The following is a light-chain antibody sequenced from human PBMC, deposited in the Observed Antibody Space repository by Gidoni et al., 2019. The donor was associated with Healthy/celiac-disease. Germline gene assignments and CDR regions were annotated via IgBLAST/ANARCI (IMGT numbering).Light chain of an antibody. CDR1: QSVSSN. CDR3: QQYNNWPPVT. CDR2: CAS. J-gene: IGKJ1*01. V-gene: IGKV3-15*01. Sequence: EIVMTKSPATLSVSPGERATLSCRASQSVSSNLAWYQQKPGQAPRLLIYCASTRATGIPARFSGSGSGTEFTLTISSLQSEDFAVYYCQQYNNWPPVTFGQGTKVEIK.